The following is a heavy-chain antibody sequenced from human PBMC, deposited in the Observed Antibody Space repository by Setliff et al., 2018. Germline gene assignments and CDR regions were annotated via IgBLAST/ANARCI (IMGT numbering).Heavy chain of an antibody. J-gene: IGHJ6*03. CDR1: GLTLINNG. Sequence: GGSLRLSCAASGLTLINNGFHWVRQAPGKGLEWVAIIWHDGTNKYYADSVKGRFIISRDNAKNTVYLRMNSLRVEDTAVYYCARDTQGDGNYLMDVWGKGTTVTVSS. V-gene: IGHV3-33*01. CDR2: IWHDGTNK. D-gene: IGHD1-1*01. CDR3: ARDTQGDGNYLMDV.